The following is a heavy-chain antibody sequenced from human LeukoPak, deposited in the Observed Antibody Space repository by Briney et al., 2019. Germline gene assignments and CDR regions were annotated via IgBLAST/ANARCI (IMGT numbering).Heavy chain of an antibody. CDR2: IKQDGSEK. D-gene: IGHD5-24*01. CDR3: VVDMNY. CDR1: GFTFSSYW. J-gene: IGHJ4*02. Sequence: GGSLRLSCAVSGFTFSSYWMNWVRQAPGKGLEWVANIKQDGSEKNYVDSVKGRFTVSRDNAKNSQHLQMNSLRDEDTGVYYCVVDMNYWGQGALVTVSA. V-gene: IGHV3-7*01.